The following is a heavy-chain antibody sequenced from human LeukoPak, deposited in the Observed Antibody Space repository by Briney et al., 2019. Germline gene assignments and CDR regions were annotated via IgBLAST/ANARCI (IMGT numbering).Heavy chain of an antibody. Sequence: SVKVSCKASGYTFTGYYMHWVRQAPGQGLEWMGGIIPIFGTANYAQKFRGRVTITADESTSTAYMELSSLRSEDTAVYYCAIGMVRGVIISHYYYYMDVWGKGTTVTISS. D-gene: IGHD3-10*01. V-gene: IGHV1-69*13. CDR2: IIPIFGTA. CDR1: GYTFTGYY. J-gene: IGHJ6*03. CDR3: AIGMVRGVIISHYYYYMDV.